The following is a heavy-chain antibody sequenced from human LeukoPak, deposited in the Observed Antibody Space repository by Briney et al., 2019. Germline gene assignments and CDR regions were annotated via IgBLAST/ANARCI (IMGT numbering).Heavy chain of an antibody. Sequence: GGSLRLSCAASGFTFSNYAMSWVREAPGKGLEWVSAISGSDGSTYYADSVKGRFTISRDNSKNTLYLQMNSLRAEDTAVYYCANIIRKYTSGYYYFDYWGQGTLVTVSS. CDR3: ANIIRKYTSGYYYFDY. CDR1: GFTFSNYA. V-gene: IGHV3-23*01. D-gene: IGHD6-25*01. J-gene: IGHJ4*02. CDR2: ISGSDGST.